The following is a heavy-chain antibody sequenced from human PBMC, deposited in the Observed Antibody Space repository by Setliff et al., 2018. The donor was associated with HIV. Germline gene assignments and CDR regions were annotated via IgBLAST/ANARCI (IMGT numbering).Heavy chain of an antibody. Sequence: LSLTCAVYGGSFSGYYWSWIRQPPGKGLEWIGEINHSGSTNYNPSLKSRVTISVDTSKNQFSLKLSSVTAADTAVYYCERVSGVGNNWGQGTLVTVSS. J-gene: IGHJ4*02. CDR2: INHSGST. D-gene: IGHD3-3*01. V-gene: IGHV4-34*01. CDR1: GGSFSGYY. CDR3: ERVSGVGNN.